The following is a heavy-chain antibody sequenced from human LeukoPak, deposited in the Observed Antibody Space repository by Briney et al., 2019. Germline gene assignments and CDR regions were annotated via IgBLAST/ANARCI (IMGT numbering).Heavy chain of an antibody. CDR3: ARVDCGGTSCKVLPEY. CDR1: GYTFTSYG. Sequence: ASVKVSCKASGYTFTSYGISWVRQAPGQGLEWMEWISAYNGNTNYAQKLQGRVTMTTDTSTSTAYMELRSLRSDDTAVYYCARVDCGGTSCKVLPEYWGQGTLVTVSS. J-gene: IGHJ4*02. CDR2: ISAYNGNT. D-gene: IGHD2-2*01. V-gene: IGHV1-18*01.